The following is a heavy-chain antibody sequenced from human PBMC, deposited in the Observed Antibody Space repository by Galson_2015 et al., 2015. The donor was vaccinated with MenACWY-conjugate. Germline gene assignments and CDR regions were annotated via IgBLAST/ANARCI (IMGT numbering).Heavy chain of an antibody. CDR3: AREKPSTVVVSAFDF. Sequence: SLRLSCAASGFTFEDYGMSWVRQAPGKGPEWVSVINWNGVSTDYADSVWGRFTVTRDDAKKSLYLQINSLRVEDTAVYYCAREKPSTVVVSAFDFWGQGTMVTVSS. D-gene: IGHD2-15*01. CDR1: GFTFEDYG. CDR2: INWNGVST. J-gene: IGHJ3*01. V-gene: IGHV3-20*04.